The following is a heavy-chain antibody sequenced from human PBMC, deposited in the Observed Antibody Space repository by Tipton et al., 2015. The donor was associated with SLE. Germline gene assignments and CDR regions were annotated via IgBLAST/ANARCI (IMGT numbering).Heavy chain of an antibody. D-gene: IGHD1-26*01. J-gene: IGHJ3*02. Sequence: GSLRLSCAASGFTSSSYWMSWVRQAPGKGLEWVANIKPDGSEGFYVESVKGRFTISRDNAQDSLYLQMNSLRAEDTAVYYCARGDFVGAAFVDAFDIWGQGTVVTVPS. CDR2: IKPDGSEG. CDR3: ARGDFVGAAFVDAFDI. V-gene: IGHV3-7*01. CDR1: GFTSSSYW.